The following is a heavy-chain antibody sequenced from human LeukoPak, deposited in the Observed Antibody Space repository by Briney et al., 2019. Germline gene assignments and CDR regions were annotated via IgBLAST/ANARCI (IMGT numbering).Heavy chain of an antibody. Sequence: KPSETLSLTCTVSGGSISSSSYYWGWIRQPPGKGLEWIGSIYYSGGTYYNPSLKSRVTISVDTSKNQFSLKLSSVTAADTAVYYCARHLPITMVRTPTGMDVWGQGTTVTVSS. CDR3: ARHLPITMVRTPTGMDV. CDR2: IYYSGGT. D-gene: IGHD3-10*01. J-gene: IGHJ6*02. V-gene: IGHV4-39*01. CDR1: GGSISSSSYY.